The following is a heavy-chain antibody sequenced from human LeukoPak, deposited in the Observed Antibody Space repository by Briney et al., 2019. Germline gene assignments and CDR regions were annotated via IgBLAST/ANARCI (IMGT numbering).Heavy chain of an antibody. D-gene: IGHD6-19*01. J-gene: IGHJ4*02. CDR2: IYYSGST. CDR3: AISAVAGTGFDY. CDR1: GFTFSSYSMN. V-gene: IGHV4-59*05. Sequence: PGGSLRLSCAASGFTFSSYSMNWVRQPPGKGLEWIGSIYYSGSTYYNPSLKSRVTISVDTSKNQFSLKLSSVTAADTAVYYCAISAVAGTGFDYWGQGTLVTVSS.